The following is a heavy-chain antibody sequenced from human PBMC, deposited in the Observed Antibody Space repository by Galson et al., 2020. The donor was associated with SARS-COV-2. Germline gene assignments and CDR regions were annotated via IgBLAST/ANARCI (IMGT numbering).Heavy chain of an antibody. Sequence: GGSLRLSGAASGLTFSSYAMGWVRQLPGKGLEWVPSISGIDGSTYYADSVKGRFTISRDNSKNTLYLQMNSLRVEDTAVYYCAKMRSGIAVAGTNYWGQGTLVTVSS. J-gene: IGHJ4*02. D-gene: IGHD6-19*01. V-gene: IGHV3-23*01. CDR1: GLTFSSYA. CDR2: ISGIDGST. CDR3: AKMRSGIAVAGTNY.